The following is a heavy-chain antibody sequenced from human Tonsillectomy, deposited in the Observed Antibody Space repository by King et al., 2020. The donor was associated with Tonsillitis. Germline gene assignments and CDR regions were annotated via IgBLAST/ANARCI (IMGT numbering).Heavy chain of an antibody. CDR1: GFTFSIYG. J-gene: IGHJ1*01. D-gene: IGHD5-12*01. V-gene: IGHV3-30*18. CDR2: ISYDGRNK. CDR3: AKDRGEGYAYFQD. Sequence: VQLVESGGGVVQPGRSLRLSCAASGFTFSIYGMHWVRQAPGTGLEWVSFISYDGRNKYYGDSVKGRFTISRDNSKNTLYVQMNSLRPEDTAVYYCAKDRGEGYAYFQDWGQGTLVTVSS.